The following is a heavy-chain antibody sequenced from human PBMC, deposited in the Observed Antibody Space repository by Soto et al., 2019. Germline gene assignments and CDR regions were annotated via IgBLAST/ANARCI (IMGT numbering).Heavy chain of an antibody. CDR1: GFTFSSYG. CDR2: ISYDGSNK. D-gene: IGHD2-2*01. J-gene: IGHJ4*02. V-gene: IGHV3-30*18. CDR3: AKDRPATNIVVVPADFDY. Sequence: PGGSLRLTCAASGFTFSSYGMHWVRQAPGKGLEWVAVISYDGSNKYYADSVKGRFTISRDNSKNTLYLQMNSLRAEDTAVYYCAKDRPATNIVVVPADFDYWGQGTLVTVSS.